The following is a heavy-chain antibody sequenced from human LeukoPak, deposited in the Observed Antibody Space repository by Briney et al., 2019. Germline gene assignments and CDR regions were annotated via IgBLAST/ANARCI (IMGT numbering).Heavy chain of an antibody. CDR3: ARGDRIWFGVDY. Sequence: SETLSLTCTVSDGSISSSSYYWSWIRQPAGKGLEWIGRIYTSGSTNYNPSLKSRVTISVDTSKNQFSLKLSSVTAADTAVYYCARGDRIWFGVDYWGQGTLVTVSS. J-gene: IGHJ4*02. V-gene: IGHV4-61*02. D-gene: IGHD3-10*01. CDR2: IYTSGST. CDR1: DGSISSSSYY.